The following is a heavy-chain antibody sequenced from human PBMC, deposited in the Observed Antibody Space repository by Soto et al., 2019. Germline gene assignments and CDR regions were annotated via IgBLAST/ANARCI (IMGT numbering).Heavy chain of an antibody. CDR1: GYTFTNYG. CDR2: ISAYNGNT. J-gene: IGHJ4*02. Sequence: GASVKVSCKASGYTFTNYGISWVRQAPGQGLEWMGWISAYNGNTNYAQKLQGRVTMTTDTSTSTAYMELRSLRSDDTAVYYCARLGLNNSNGFFYFAYWGQGTLVTVSS. V-gene: IGHV1-18*01. CDR3: ARLGLNNSNGFFYFAY. D-gene: IGHD1-20*01.